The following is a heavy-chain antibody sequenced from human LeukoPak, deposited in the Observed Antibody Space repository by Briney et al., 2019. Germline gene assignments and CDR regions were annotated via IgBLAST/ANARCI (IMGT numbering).Heavy chain of an antibody. D-gene: IGHD2-15*01. CDR3: AKNLYCGGGSCYPSALGMDV. V-gene: IGHV3-23*01. CDR1: GFTFSSYA. CDR2: ISGSGNRT. Sequence: GGSLRSSCAASGFTFSSYAMSWVRQAPGKGLEWVSSISGSGNRTYYADSVKGRFTISRDNSKNTLFLQMNSLRAEDTAVYYCAKNLYCGGGSCYPSALGMDVWGQGTTVTVSS. J-gene: IGHJ6*02.